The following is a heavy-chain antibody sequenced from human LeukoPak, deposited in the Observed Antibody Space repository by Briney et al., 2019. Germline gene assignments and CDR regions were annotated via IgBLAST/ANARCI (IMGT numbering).Heavy chain of an antibody. CDR3: ARSDTAKRGEGYYFDY. CDR1: GGSIGSSSYY. J-gene: IGHJ4*02. CDR2: IYYSGST. Sequence: SETLSLTCTVSGGSIGSSSYYWGWIRQPPGKGLEWIGSIYYSGSTYYNPSLKSRVTISVDTSKNQFSLKLSSVTAADTAVYYCARSDTAKRGEGYYFDYWGQGTLVTVSS. D-gene: IGHD5-18*01. V-gene: IGHV4-39*07.